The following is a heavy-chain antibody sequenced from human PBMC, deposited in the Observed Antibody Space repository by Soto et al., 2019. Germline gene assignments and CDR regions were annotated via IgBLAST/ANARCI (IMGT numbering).Heavy chain of an antibody. D-gene: IGHD2-8*02. Sequence: RGSLRFSCATYVFTFSSYSMNWARQTPGKGLEWVSSISGSSSNMYYADSVKGRFTISRDNAKNSLYLQMNSLRSDDTAVYFCSDTGGPWGQGTLVTVSS. CDR3: SDTGGP. V-gene: IGHV3-21*04. CDR1: VFTFSSYS. J-gene: IGHJ5*02. CDR2: ISGSSSNM.